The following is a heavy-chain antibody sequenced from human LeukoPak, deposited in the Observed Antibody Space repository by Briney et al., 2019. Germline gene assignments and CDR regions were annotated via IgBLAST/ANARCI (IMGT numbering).Heavy chain of an antibody. CDR2: IASEAYGGTA. Sequence: GGSLRLSCTASGFTFGDYAMTWVRQAPGKGLEWVGFIASEAYGGTAEYAASVKGRFIISRDDSKSIAYLQMNSLKTEDTAVYYCTRDQTPYYWGQGTLVTVSS. J-gene: IGHJ4*02. V-gene: IGHV3-49*04. CDR3: TRDQTPYY. CDR1: GFTFGDYA.